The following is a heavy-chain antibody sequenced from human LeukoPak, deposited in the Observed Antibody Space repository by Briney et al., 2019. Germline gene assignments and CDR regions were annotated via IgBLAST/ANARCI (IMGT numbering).Heavy chain of an antibody. CDR2: INHSGST. D-gene: IGHD1-26*01. V-gene: IGHV4-34*01. CDR3: ARYRGAFDY. J-gene: IGHJ4*02. CDR1: GGSFSGYY. Sequence: PSETLSLTCAVYGGSFSGYYWSWIRQPPGKGLEWIGEINHSGSTNYNPSLKSRVTISVDTSKNQFSLKLSSVTAADTAVYYCARYRGAFDYWDQGTLVTVSS.